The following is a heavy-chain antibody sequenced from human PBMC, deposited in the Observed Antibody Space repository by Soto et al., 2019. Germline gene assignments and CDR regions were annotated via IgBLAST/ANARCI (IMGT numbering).Heavy chain of an antibody. CDR2: INHSGNT. CDR3: ARGRGGFDA. J-gene: IGHJ5*02. V-gene: IGHV4-34*01. Sequence: SETLSLTCAVYGASLSDNYCNWLRQPPGKGLEWIGEINHSGNTNYNPSLRSRVTISIDTSKNQLSLNLRSVSAADTAVYYCARGRGGFDAWGGGTPVTVSS. CDR1: GASLSDNY.